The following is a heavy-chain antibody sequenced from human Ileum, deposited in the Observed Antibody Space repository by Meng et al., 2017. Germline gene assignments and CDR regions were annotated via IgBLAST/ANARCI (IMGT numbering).Heavy chain of an antibody. V-gene: IGHV4-4*02. Sequence: QLQGSGPGLGKPSGPLSRTCAVSGGSISSSNWWSWVRQPPGKGLEWIGEIYHSGSTNYNPSLKSRVTISVDKSKNQFSLKLSSVTAADTAVYYCARYILRWGYYFDYWGQGTLVTVSS. CDR1: GGSISSSNW. CDR2: IYHSGST. CDR3: ARYILRWGYYFDY. D-gene: IGHD4-23*01. J-gene: IGHJ4*02.